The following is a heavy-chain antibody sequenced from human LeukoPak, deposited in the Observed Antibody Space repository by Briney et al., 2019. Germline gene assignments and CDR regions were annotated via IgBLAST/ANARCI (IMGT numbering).Heavy chain of an antibody. J-gene: IGHJ4*02. Sequence: GEFMKISCKGSGYSFTSYWIGLVREMPRKSLEWMGIIYPGDSDTRYSPSFQGQVTISADKSVSTAYLQWSSLKASDTAMYYCARLYCGGDCYSIADYWGQGTLVTVSS. CDR2: IYPGDSDT. CDR1: GYSFTSYW. D-gene: IGHD2-21*02. V-gene: IGHV5-51*01. CDR3: ARLYCGGDCYSIADY.